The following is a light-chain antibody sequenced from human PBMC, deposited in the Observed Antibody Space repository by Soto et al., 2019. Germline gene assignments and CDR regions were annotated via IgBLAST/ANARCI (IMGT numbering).Light chain of an antibody. J-gene: IGLJ1*01. CDR1: SSDVGSYNL. CDR3: CSYETSSTYV. CDR2: EGS. Sequence: QSALAQPASVSGSPGQSITISCTGTSSDVGSYNLVSWYQHHPGKTPKLMIYEGSRRPSGVSNRFSASKSGNTASPTISGLQAEDEAEYYCCSYETSSTYVFGSGTKVTVL. V-gene: IGLV2-23*01.